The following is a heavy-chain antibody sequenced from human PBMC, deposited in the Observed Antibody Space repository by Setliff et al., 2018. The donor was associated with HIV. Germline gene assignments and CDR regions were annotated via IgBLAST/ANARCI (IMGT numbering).Heavy chain of an antibody. CDR1: GYTFTNYA. D-gene: IGHD1-1*01. V-gene: IGHV1-3*01. J-gene: IGHJ5*02. CDR3: AGGLVSQKVPFDP. CDR2: INAGNGNT. Sequence: ASVKVSCKASGYTFTNYAIHWVRQAPGQRLEWMGWINAGNGNTKYSQKFQGRVTITTDESTSTAYMELSSLGSEDTAVYYCAGGLVSQKVPFDPWGQGTLVTVSS.